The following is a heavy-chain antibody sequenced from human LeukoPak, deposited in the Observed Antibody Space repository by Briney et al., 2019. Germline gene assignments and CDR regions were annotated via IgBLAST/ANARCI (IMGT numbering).Heavy chain of an antibody. J-gene: IGHJ4*02. CDR1: GFTFGDHA. V-gene: IGHV3-49*03. CDR3: TRVGGSYYGSDY. D-gene: IGHD1-26*01. Sequence: GGSLRLSCTASGFTFGDHAMSWFRQAPGKGLEWVGFIRSKAYGGTTEYAASVKGRFTISRDDSKSIAYLQMNSLKTEDTAVYYCTRVGGSYYGSDYWGQGTLVTVSS. CDR2: IRSKAYGGTT.